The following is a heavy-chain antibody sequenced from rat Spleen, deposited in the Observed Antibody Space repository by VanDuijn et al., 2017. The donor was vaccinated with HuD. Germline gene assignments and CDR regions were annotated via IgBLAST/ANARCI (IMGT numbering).Heavy chain of an antibody. CDR2: IDYSGST. CDR1: GYSITSNY. Sequence: EVQLQESGPGLVKPSQSLSLTCSATGYSITSNYWGWIRKFPGNKMEWMGYIDYSGSTTYNPSLKSRISITRDTSRNQFFLQLNSVSPEDTATYYCARGPVDYWGQGVMVTVSS. CDR3: ARGPVDY. J-gene: IGHJ2*01. V-gene: IGHV3-1*01.